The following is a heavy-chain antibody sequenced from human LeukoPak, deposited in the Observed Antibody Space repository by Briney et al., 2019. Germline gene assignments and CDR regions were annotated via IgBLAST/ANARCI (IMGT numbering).Heavy chain of an antibody. CDR2: ISYDGSNK. CDR1: GFTFSSYA. J-gene: IGHJ4*02. V-gene: IGHV3-30-3*02. D-gene: IGHD3-10*01. CDR3: AKSPYGSGSYYYLNY. Sequence: HPGGSLRLSCAASGFTFSSYAMHWVRQAPGKGLEWVAVISYDGSNKYYADSVKGRFTISRDNSKNTLYLQMNSLRAEDTAVYYCAKSPYGSGSYYYLNYWGQGTLVTVSS.